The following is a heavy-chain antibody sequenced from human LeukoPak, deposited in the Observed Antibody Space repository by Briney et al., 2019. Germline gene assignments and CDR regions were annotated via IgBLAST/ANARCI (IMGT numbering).Heavy chain of an antibody. CDR1: GYTFTGHY. D-gene: IGHD2-2*01. V-gene: IGHV1-2*02. CDR2: INPNSGGT. Sequence: GASVKVSCKASGYTFTGHYMHWVRQAPGQGLEWMGWINPNSGGTNYAQKFQGRVTMTRDTSISTAYMELSRLRSDDTAVYYCARVYCSSTSCWFDPWGQGTLVTVSS. J-gene: IGHJ5*02. CDR3: ARVYCSSTSCWFDP.